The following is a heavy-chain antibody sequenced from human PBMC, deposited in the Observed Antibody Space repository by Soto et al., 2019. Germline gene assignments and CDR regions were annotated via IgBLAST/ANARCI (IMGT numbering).Heavy chain of an antibody. CDR2: MNPNSGNT. V-gene: IGHV1-8*01. J-gene: IGHJ4*02. D-gene: IGHD1-26*01. CDR1: GYTFTGYG. Sequence: AASVKVSCKASGYTFTGYGINWVRQATGQGLEWMRWMNPNSGNTGYAQKFQGRVTMTRNTTISTAYMKLSSLRYDDTAVYYCARAYSGSYSPNFDYCGQGTLVTFSS. CDR3: ARAYSGSYSPNFDY.